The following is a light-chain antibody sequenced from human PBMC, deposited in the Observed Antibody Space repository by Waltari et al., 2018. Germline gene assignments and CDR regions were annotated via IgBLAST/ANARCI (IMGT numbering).Light chain of an antibody. V-gene: IGKV3-11*01. J-gene: IGKJ4*01. CDR3: QQRRNWPPLS. CDR2: DTF. Sequence: EVVFTQSPATLSLSPGERATISCRAHQDVSSYLAWYQQKPGQAPRLLIYDTFNRATGIPARFSGSGSVTDFTLTISSLEPEDSAVYYCQQRRNWPPLSFGGGTKVEIK. CDR1: QDVSSY.